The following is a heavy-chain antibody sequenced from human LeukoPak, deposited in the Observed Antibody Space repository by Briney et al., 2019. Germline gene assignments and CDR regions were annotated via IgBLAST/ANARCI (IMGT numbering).Heavy chain of an antibody. Sequence: SETLSLTCAVYGGSFSGYYWSWIRQPPGKGLEWIGEINHSGSTNYNPSLKSRVTISVDTSKTQFALKLSSVTAADTAVYYCARDLTGKIDYWGQGTLVTVSS. CDR2: INHSGST. J-gene: IGHJ4*02. D-gene: IGHD7-27*01. V-gene: IGHV4-34*01. CDR1: GGSFSGYY. CDR3: ARDLTGKIDY.